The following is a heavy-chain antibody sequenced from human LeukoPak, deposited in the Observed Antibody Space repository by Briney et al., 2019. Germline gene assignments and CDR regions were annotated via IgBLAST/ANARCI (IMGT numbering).Heavy chain of an antibody. CDR3: ARDQASNWFDP. CDR2: INHSGDT. Sequence: PSETLSLTCAVYGGSFSNYYWTWIRQPPGKGLEWIGEINHSGDTDYNPSLKSRVTISVNTSNNQFSLKLTSVTAADTAVYYCARDQASNWFDPWGQGTLVTVSS. CDR1: GGSFSNYY. J-gene: IGHJ5*02. V-gene: IGHV4-34*01.